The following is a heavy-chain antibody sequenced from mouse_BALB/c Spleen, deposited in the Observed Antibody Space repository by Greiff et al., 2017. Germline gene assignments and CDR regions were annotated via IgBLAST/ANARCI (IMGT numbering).Heavy chain of an antibody. Sequence: VQLHQSGAELVRPGTSVKVSCKASGNAFTNYLIEWVKQRPGQGLEWIGVINPGSGGTNYNEKFKGKATLTADKSSSTAYMQLSSLTSDDSAVYFCARVWFDYWGQGTTLTVSS. V-gene: IGHV1-54*01. J-gene: IGHJ2*01. D-gene: IGHD2-10*02. CDR1: GNAFTNYL. CDR3: ARVWFDY. CDR2: INPGSGGT.